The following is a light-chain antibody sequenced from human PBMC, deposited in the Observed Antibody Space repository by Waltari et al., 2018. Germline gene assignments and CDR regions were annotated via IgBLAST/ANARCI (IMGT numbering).Light chain of an antibody. V-gene: IGKV1-39*01. CDR2: DAS. J-gene: IGKJ2*01. Sequence: DIHMTQSPFFLSASVGDRVTITCRASQSISTYLNWYQQEKGRAPRLLFYDASTLQSGVPSRFSGSGSGTDFTLTIRSLQPEDFATYYCQQSNSTPYTFGQGTKLEIK. CDR1: QSISTY. CDR3: QQSNSTPYT.